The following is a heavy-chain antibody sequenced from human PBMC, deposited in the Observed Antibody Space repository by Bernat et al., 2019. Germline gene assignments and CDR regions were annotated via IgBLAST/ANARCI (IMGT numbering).Heavy chain of an antibody. D-gene: IGHD3-22*01. Sequence: VQLVESGGGLVQPGGSLRLSCAASGFTFSSYGMHWVRQAPGKGLEWVAVIWYDGSNKYYADSVKGRFTISRDNSKNTLYLQMNSLRAEDTAVYYCARDLYYDSSGYSDFDYWGQGTLVTVSS. CDR3: ARDLYYDSSGYSDFDY. CDR2: IWYDGSNK. V-gene: IGHV3-33*08. CDR1: GFTFSSYG. J-gene: IGHJ4*02.